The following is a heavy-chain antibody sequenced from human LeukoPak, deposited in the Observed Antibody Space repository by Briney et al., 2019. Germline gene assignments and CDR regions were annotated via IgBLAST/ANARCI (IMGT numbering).Heavy chain of an antibody. J-gene: IGHJ5*02. CDR2: IYSGGST. Sequence: GGSLRLSCAASGFTVSSNYMNWGRQAPGKGLEWVSVIYSGGSTYHADSVKGRFTISRDNSKNTLYPQMNSLRAEDTAVYYCARDYGAPSGSYGWFDPWGQGTLVTVSS. CDR1: GFTVSSNY. CDR3: ARDYGAPSGSYGWFDP. V-gene: IGHV3-53*01. D-gene: IGHD1-26*01.